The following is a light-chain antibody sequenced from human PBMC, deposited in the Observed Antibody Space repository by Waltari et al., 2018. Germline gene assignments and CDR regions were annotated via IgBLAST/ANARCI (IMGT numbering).Light chain of an antibody. CDR3: LQYNIYPRT. CDR2: AAS. V-gene: IGKV1-17*01. J-gene: IGKJ1*01. CDR1: QGIRND. Sequence: DIQMTHVPCSLCASVGDEVTITCRASQGIRNDLDWFQQTPGKAPKALMFAASILHSGVPSRFIGSGSGTEFTLTIRSLQPEDFATYYCLQYNIYPRTFGQGTKVEIK.